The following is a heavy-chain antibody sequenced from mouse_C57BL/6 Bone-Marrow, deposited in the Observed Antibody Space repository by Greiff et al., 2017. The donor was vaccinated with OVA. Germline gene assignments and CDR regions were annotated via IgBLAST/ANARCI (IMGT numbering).Heavy chain of an antibody. D-gene: IGHD1-1*01. J-gene: IGHJ1*03. CDR3: TRGRPSYYGSSYWYFDV. CDR2: ISSGGDYI. Sequence: EVKLVESGEGLVKPGGSLKLSCAASGFTFSSYAMSWVRQTPEKRLEWVAYISSGGDYIYYADPVKGRFTISRDNARNTLYLQMSSLKSEDTAMYYCTRGRPSYYGSSYWYFDVWGTGTTVTVSS. CDR1: GFTFSSYA. V-gene: IGHV5-9-1*02.